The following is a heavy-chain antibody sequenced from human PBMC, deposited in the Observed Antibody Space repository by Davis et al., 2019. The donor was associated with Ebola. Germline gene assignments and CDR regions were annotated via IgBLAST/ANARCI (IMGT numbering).Heavy chain of an antibody. J-gene: IGHJ4*02. V-gene: IGHV4-4*02. D-gene: IGHD1-20*01. CDR2: ISQSGST. CDR1: GDSISSSNW. CDR3: ARDLLTGTTWDY. Sequence: SETLSLTCAVSGDSISSSNWWSWVRQPPGKGLEWIGEISQSGSTNYNPSLKSRVTISVDKSKNQFSLKLSSVTAADTAVYYCARDLLTGTTWDYWGQGTLVTVSS.